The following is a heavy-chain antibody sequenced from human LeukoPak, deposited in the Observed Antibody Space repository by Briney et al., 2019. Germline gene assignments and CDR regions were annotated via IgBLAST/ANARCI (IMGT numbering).Heavy chain of an antibody. CDR2: MNPNSGNT. D-gene: IGHD6-19*01. J-gene: IGHJ5*02. CDR3: ARENIAVAGTFDP. V-gene: IGHV1-8*01. Sequence: ASVKVSCKASGYTFTSYDINWVRQATGQGLEWMGWMNPNSGNTGYAQKFQGRVTMTRNTSISTAYMELSSLRSEDTAVYYCARENIAVAGTFDPWGQGTLVTVSS. CDR1: GYTFTSYD.